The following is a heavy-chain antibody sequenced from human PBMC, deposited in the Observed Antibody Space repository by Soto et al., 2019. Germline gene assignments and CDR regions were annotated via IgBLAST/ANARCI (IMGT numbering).Heavy chain of an antibody. Sequence: GGSLRLSCAASGFTFGTYAMNWVRQAPGKGLEWISAISGSGGSTHYADSLKGRFTISRDNSKNTLYLQMNSLRAEDTAVYYCAKGEAYYYDTSACFVYSGHGRLFTVS. CDR2: ISGSGGST. V-gene: IGHV3-23*01. CDR1: GFTFGTYA. D-gene: IGHD3-22*01. J-gene: IGHJ4*01. CDR3: AKGEAYYYDTSACFVY.